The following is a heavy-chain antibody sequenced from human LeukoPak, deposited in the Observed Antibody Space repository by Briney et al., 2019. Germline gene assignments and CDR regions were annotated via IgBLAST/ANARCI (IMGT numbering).Heavy chain of an antibody. V-gene: IGHV3-21*01. CDR3: ARAWGSEFFDY. Sequence: PGGSLRLSCAASGFTLRSHSMHWVRQAPGKGLEWVAFIDTSSSYMAYADSVKGRFTISRDNGNNSLFLQMKRLRAEDTAVYYCARAWGSEFFDYWGQGTLVTVSS. D-gene: IGHD3-16*01. J-gene: IGHJ4*02. CDR2: IDTSSSYM. CDR1: GFTLRSHS.